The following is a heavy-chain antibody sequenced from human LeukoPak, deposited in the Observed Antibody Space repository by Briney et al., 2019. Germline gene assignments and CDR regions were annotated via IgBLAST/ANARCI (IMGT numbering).Heavy chain of an antibody. J-gene: IGHJ4*02. V-gene: IGHV1-69*04. CDR3: ARSTMVRGVIIIPEDY. Sequence: ASVKVSCKASGGTFSSYAISWVRQAPGQGLEWMGRIIPILGIANYAQKFQGRVTITADKSTSTAYMELSSLRSEDTAVYYCARSTMVRGVIIIPEDYWGQGTLVTVSS. D-gene: IGHD3-10*01. CDR2: IIPILGIA. CDR1: GGTFSSYA.